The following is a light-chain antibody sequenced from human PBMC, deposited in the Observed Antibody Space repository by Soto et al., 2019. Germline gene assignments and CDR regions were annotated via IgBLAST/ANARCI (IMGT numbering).Light chain of an antibody. CDR3: AAWDDSLNGWV. V-gene: IGLV1-44*01. Sequence: QSVLTQPPSASGTPGQRVTISCSGSSSNIGSNTVNWYQQFPGTAPKLLIYNNNQRPSGVTDRFSDSKSGTSASLAISGLQSEDEADYYCAAWDDSLNGWVFGGGTKLTVL. CDR2: NNN. CDR1: SSNIGSNT. J-gene: IGLJ3*02.